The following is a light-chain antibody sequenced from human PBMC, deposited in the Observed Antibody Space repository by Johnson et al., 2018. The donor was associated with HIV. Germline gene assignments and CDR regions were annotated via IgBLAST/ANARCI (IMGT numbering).Light chain of an antibody. J-gene: IGLJ1*01. V-gene: IGLV1-51*02. Sequence: QSVLTQPPSVSAAPGQTVTIPCSGNSSNIGNNYVSWYQQLPGTAPKLLIYENNKRPSVVPDRFSGSKSGTSATLGITGLPPGDAADYYCGTWDSSLSSVRVFGTGTKVTVL. CDR1: SSNIGNNY. CDR2: ENN. CDR3: GTWDSSLSSVRV.